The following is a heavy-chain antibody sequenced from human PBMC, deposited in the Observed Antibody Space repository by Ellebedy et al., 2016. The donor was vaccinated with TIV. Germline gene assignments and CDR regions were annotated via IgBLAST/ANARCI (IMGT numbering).Heavy chain of an antibody. D-gene: IGHD4/OR15-4a*01. CDR2: LYRGGNT. J-gene: IGHJ4*02. CDR3: ARHNCYDDGGLES. V-gene: IGHV3-53*01. CDR1: GLTVSTNY. Sequence: PGGSLRLSCAASGLTVSTNYMSWVRQAPGKGLEWVSVLYRGGNTYYADSVKGRFTISRDNSKNILYLQMNSLRAEDTAVYYCARHNCYDDGGLESWGQGTLVTVSS.